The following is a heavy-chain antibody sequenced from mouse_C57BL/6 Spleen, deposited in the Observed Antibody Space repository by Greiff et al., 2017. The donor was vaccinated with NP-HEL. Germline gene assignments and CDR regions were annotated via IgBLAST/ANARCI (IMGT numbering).Heavy chain of an antibody. V-gene: IGHV1-22*01. J-gene: IGHJ4*01. D-gene: IGHD3-2*02. Sequence: VHVKQSGPELVKPGASVKMSCKASGYTFTDYNMHWVKQSHGKSLEWIGYINPNNGGTSYNQKFKGKATLTVNKSSSTAYMELRSLTSEDSAVYYCARSSGYVDYYAMDYWGQGTSVTVSS. CDR1: GYTFTDYN. CDR3: ARSSGYVDYYAMDY. CDR2: INPNNGGT.